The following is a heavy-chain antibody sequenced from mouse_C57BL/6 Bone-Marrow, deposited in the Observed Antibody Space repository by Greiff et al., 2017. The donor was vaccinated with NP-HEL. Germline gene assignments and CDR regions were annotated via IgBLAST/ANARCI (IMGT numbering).Heavy chain of an antibody. V-gene: IGHV1-5*01. CDR2: INPGNSDT. Sequence: VQLQQPGTVLVKPGASVKMSCKTSGYTFTSYWMHWVKQRPGQGLEWIGHINPGNSDTSYNQKFKGKARLTAVTSASTAYMQLSSLTNEDSAVYYCTYGNYYYAKDYWGQGTSITVSS. CDR3: TYGNYYYAKDY. CDR1: GYTFTSYW. J-gene: IGHJ4*01. D-gene: IGHD2-1*01.